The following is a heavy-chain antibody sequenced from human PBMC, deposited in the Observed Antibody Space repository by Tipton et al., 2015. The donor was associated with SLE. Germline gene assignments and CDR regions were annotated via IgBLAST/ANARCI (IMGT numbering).Heavy chain of an antibody. CDR2: IYYSGST. Sequence: TLSLTCAVSGGSISSSNWWSWVRQPPGKGLEWIGYIYYSGSTNYNPSLKSRVTISVDTSKNQFSLKLSSVTAADTAVYYCARRLTRYSGYDYFDYWGQGILVTVSS. CDR1: GGSISSSNW. V-gene: IGHV4-4*02. CDR3: ARRLTRYSGYDYFDY. D-gene: IGHD5-12*01. J-gene: IGHJ4*02.